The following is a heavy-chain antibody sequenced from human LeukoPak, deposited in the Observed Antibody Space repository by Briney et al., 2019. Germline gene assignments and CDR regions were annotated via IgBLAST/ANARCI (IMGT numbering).Heavy chain of an antibody. D-gene: IGHD3-3*01. CDR1: EYTFTDYF. CDR3: ARDLEWLYPGGAFDI. CDR2: INPNSGGT. V-gene: IGHV1-2*02. Sequence: GASVKVSCKASEYTFTDYFIHWARQAPGQGLEWMGWINPNSGGTNYAQKFQGRVTMTRDTSISTAYMELSRLRSDDTAVYYCARDLEWLYPGGAFDIWGQGTMVTVSS. J-gene: IGHJ3*02.